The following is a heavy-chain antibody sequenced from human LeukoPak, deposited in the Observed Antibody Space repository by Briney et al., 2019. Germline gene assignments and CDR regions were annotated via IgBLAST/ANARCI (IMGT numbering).Heavy chain of an antibody. D-gene: IGHD1-26*01. Sequence: GGSLRLSCAASGFTFSSYAMSWVRQAPGKGLEWVSGISGSGGSTYYADSVKGRITISRDNAKNSLYLQMNSLRVEDTAVYYCARGEYSGSYRKGYFDYWGQGTLVTVSS. J-gene: IGHJ4*02. CDR3: ARGEYSGSYRKGYFDY. CDR2: ISGSGGST. CDR1: GFTFSSYA. V-gene: IGHV3-23*01.